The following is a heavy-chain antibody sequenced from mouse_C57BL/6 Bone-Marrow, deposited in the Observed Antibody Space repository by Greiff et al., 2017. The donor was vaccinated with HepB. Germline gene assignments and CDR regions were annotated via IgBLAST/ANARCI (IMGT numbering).Heavy chain of an antibody. CDR2: IYPSDSET. CDR3: ATRGNYGSPFDY. V-gene: IGHV1-61*01. D-gene: IGHD1-1*01. Sequence: QVQLQQPGAELVRPGSSVKLSCKASGYTFTSYWMDWVKQRPGQGLEWIGNIYPSDSETHYNQKFKDKATLTVDKSSSTAYMQLSSLTSEDSAVYYCATRGNYGSPFDYWGQGTTLTVSS. CDR1: GYTFTSYW. J-gene: IGHJ2*01.